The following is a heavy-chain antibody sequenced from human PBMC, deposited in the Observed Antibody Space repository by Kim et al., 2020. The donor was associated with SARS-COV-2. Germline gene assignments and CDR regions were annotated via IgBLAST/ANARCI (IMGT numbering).Heavy chain of an antibody. J-gene: IGHJ6*03. CDR3: ARGGAMAAAGTLWFDDYYYIDV. Sequence: ASVKVSCKASGYTFTSYDINWVRQATGQGLEWMGWMNPNSGNTGYAQKFQGRVTMTRNTSISTAYMELSSLRSEDTAVYYCARGGAMAAAGTLWFDDYYYIDVWGKGSTVTVSS. CDR1: GYTFTSYD. CDR2: MNPNSGNT. V-gene: IGHV1-8*01. D-gene: IGHD6-13*01.